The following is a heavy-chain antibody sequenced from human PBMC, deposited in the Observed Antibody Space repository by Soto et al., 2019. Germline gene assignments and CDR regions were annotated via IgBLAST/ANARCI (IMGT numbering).Heavy chain of an antibody. CDR1: GGTFSSYT. V-gene: IGHV1-69*02. Sequence: ASVKVSCKASGGTFSSYTISWVRQAPGQGLEWMGRIIPILGIANYAQKFQGRVTITADKSTSTAYMELSSLGSEDTAVYYCASGVVVPAAIPWFDPWGQGTLVTVSS. J-gene: IGHJ5*02. D-gene: IGHD2-2*01. CDR3: ASGVVVPAAIPWFDP. CDR2: IIPILGIA.